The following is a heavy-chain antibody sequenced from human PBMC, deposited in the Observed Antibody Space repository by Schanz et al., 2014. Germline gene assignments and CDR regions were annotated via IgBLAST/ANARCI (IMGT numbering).Heavy chain of an antibody. J-gene: IGHJ5*02. CDR3: ARGLRRTIGRPFGP. Sequence: QVQLVQSGAEVKKPGASVRVSCKVSGYAFTTYGINWVRQAIGQGPEWMGWMQPDSGKTHYAEKFQGRVAMTRDVSISTAYMELSSLASEDTAVYYCARGLRRTIGRPFGPWGQGTLVTVSS. CDR1: GYAFTTYG. CDR2: MQPDSGKT. V-gene: IGHV1-8*02.